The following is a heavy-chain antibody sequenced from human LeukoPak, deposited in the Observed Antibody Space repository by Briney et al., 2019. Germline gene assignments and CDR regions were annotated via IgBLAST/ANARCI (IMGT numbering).Heavy chain of an antibody. Sequence: ASVRVSCKASGYTFTGYYMHWVRQAPGQGREWMGWINPNSGGTNYAQKFQGRVTMIRDTSISTAYMELSRLRSDDTAVYYCARVGPYYDFSRYYFDYWGQGTLVTVSS. CDR3: ARVGPYYDFSRYYFDY. D-gene: IGHD3-3*01. V-gene: IGHV1-2*02. J-gene: IGHJ4*02. CDR2: INPNSGGT. CDR1: GYTFTGYY.